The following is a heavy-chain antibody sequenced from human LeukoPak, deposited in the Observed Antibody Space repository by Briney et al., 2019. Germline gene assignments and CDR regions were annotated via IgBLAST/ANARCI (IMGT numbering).Heavy chain of an antibody. CDR2: IYTSGST. Sequence: SQTLPLTCTVSGGPISSGSYYWSWIRQPAGKGLEWIGRIYTSGSTNYNPSLKSRVTISVDTSKNQFSLKLSSVTAADTAVYYCARAGYRYTVLFDYWGQGTLVTVSS. CDR1: GGPISSGSYY. CDR3: ARAGYRYTVLFDY. D-gene: IGHD3-16*02. J-gene: IGHJ4*02. V-gene: IGHV4-61*02.